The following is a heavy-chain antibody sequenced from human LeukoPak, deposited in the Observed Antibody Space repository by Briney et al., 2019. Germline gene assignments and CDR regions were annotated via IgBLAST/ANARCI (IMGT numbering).Heavy chain of an antibody. V-gene: IGHV4-38-2*01. CDR2: IHHSGST. CDR1: GYSISSGYH. J-gene: IGHJ4*02. CDR3: ARGETAAASNF. D-gene: IGHD6-13*01. Sequence: PSETLSLTCDVSGYSISSGYHWGWIRQPPGKGLEWIGSIHHSGSTYYNPSPKGRVTISMDTSKNQFSLKLSSVTAADTAVYYCARGETAAASNFWGQGTLVTVSS.